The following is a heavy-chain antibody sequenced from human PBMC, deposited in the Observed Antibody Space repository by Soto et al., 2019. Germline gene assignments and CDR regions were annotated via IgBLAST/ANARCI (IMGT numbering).Heavy chain of an antibody. CDR2: IIPAFGTP. V-gene: IGHV1-69*01. CDR1: GGSLNNYA. J-gene: IGHJ4*02. CDR3: ASEVLRRGALDY. Sequence: QVQLVQSGAEVKKPGSSVKVSCAASGGSLNNYAVSWVRRTPGQGFEWLGEIIPAFGTPNYAQQFQDRVTITADVLTNTVFMELSSLRSEDTAEYDCASEVLRRGALDYWGQGSLVTVSS. D-gene: IGHD6-6*01.